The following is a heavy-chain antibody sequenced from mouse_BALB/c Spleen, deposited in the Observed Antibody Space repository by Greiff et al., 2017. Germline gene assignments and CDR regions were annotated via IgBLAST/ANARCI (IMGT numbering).Heavy chain of an antibody. Sequence: EVQLVESGGGLVQPGGSLKLSCAASGFTFSSYTMSWVRQTPEKRLERVAYISNGGGSTYYPDTVKGRFTISRDNAKNTLYLQLSRLKSEDTAMYYGARHLYYGYGGYYAMDYWGEGTSVTVSS. D-gene: IGHD2-2*01. CDR1: GFTFSSYT. V-gene: IGHV5-12-2*01. CDR3: ARHLYYGYGGYYAMDY. J-gene: IGHJ4*01. CDR2: ISNGGGST.